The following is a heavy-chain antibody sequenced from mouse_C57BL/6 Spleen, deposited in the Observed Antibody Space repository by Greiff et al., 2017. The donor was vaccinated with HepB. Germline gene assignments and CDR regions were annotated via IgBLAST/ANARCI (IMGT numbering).Heavy chain of an antibody. J-gene: IGHJ2*01. Sequence: VQLQHPGAELVMPGASVKLSCKASGYTFTSYWMHWVKQRPGQGLEWIGEIDPSDSYTNYNQKFKGKSTLTVDKSSSTAYMQLSSLTSEDSAVYYCARRGYYYFDYWGQGTTLTVSS. CDR1: GYTFTSYW. CDR2: IDPSDSYT. CDR3: ARRGYYYFDY. V-gene: IGHV1-69*01. D-gene: IGHD2-3*01.